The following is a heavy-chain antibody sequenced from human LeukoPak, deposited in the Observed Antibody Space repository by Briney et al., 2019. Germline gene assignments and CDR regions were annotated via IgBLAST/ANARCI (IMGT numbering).Heavy chain of an antibody. Sequence: SETLSLTCTVSGGSISSYYWSWIRQPPGMGLEWIGYIYYSGSTNYNPSLKSRVTISVDTSKNQFSLKLSSVTAADTAVYYCARSKVGGYYDSSGYYMDYWGQGTLVTVSS. V-gene: IGHV4-59*08. CDR2: IYYSGST. CDR1: GGSISSYY. D-gene: IGHD3-22*01. J-gene: IGHJ4*02. CDR3: ARSKVGGYYDSSGYYMDY.